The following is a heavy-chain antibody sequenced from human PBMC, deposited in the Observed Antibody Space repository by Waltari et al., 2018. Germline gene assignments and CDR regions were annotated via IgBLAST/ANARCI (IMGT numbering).Heavy chain of an antibody. D-gene: IGHD2-8*02. V-gene: IGHV1-8*01. Sequence: QVQLVQSGAEVKTPGASVRVSCQASGSTFTSSDIHWVRQAAGQGLEWMAWMNPNSGNTGYAQKFQGRITMTRNTSISTAYMELSSLRSDDTAVYYCARGRSWAARTVNPFEIWGRGTLVTVSS. CDR2: MNPNSGNT. CDR1: GSTFTSSD. CDR3: ARGRSWAARTVNPFEI. J-gene: IGHJ4*02.